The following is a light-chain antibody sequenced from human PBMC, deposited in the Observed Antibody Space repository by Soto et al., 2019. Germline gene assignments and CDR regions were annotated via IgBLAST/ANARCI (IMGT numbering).Light chain of an antibody. V-gene: IGLV1-44*01. CDR1: SSNIGSRT. CDR2: SNN. CDR3: AAWDDSLNGVV. J-gene: IGLJ2*01. Sequence: QAVVTQPPSASGTPGQRVTISCSGSSSNIGSRTVNWYQQLPGTAPKVLIYSNNQRPSGVPDRFSGSKSGTSASLAISGLQSEDEADYFCAAWDDSLNGVVFGGGTKLTVL.